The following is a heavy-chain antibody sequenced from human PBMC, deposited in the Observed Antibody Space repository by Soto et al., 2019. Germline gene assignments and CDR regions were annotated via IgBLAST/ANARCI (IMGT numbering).Heavy chain of an antibody. CDR2: ISAFNGHT. CDR1: GYTFRDYG. V-gene: IGHV1-18*01. D-gene: IGHD5-12*01. CDR3: ARGKGYGYDP. J-gene: IGHJ5*02. Sequence: QVQLVQSGPEVRKPGASVKVSCKASGYTFRDYGIAWVRQAPGQGLEWMGWISAFNGHTNYAQKFQGRVTVTAAASTATAYMELTSLRPDDTAMYFCARGKGYGYDPWGQGTLVTVSS.